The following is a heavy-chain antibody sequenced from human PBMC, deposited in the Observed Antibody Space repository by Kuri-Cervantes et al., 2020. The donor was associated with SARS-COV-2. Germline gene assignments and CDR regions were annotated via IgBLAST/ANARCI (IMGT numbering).Heavy chain of an antibody. D-gene: IGHD6-6*01. CDR2: IWYDGSNK. Sequence: GESLKISCAASGFTFSSYGMHWVRQAPGKGLEWVAVIWYDGSNKYYADSVKGRFTISRDNSKNTLYLQMNSLRAEGTAVYYCARDYIAARPGLDYWGQGTLVTVSS. CDR3: ARDYIAARPGLDY. V-gene: IGHV3-33*01. CDR1: GFTFSSYG. J-gene: IGHJ4*02.